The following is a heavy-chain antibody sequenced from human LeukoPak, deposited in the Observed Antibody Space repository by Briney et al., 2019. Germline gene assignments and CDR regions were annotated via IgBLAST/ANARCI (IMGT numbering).Heavy chain of an antibody. J-gene: IGHJ4*02. CDR2: IYHSGST. D-gene: IGHD3-3*01. V-gene: IGHV4-30-2*01. Sequence: SQTLSLTCAVSGGSISSGGYSWSRIRQPPGKGLEWIGYIYHSGSTYYNPSLKSRVTISVDTSKNQFSLKLSSVTAADTAVYYCARADHDFWSGYYTNWGQGTLVTVSS. CDR1: GGSISSGGYS. CDR3: ARADHDFWSGYYTN.